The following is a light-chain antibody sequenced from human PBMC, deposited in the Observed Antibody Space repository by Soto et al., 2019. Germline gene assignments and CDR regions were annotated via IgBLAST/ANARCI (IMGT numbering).Light chain of an antibody. CDR2: DAS. Sequence: IVMTQSPSTLSVSPGERVTVSCRASQSAISNLAWYQQKPGQTPRLLIYDASTRATDIPARFSGSGSGTDFTLTISSLLSEDFAVYYCHQYYKWPLTFGGGTKVDI. J-gene: IGKJ4*01. CDR1: QSAISN. CDR3: HQYYKWPLT. V-gene: IGKV3-15*01.